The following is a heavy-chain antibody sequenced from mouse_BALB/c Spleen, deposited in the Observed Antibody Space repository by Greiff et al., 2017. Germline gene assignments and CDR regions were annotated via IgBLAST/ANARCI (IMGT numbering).Heavy chain of an antibody. J-gene: IGHJ4*01. V-gene: IGHV1-5*01. Sequence: VQLQQSGTVLARPGASVKMSCKASGYSFTSYWMHWVKQRPGQGLEWIGAIYPGNSDTSYNQKFKGKAKLTAVTSASTAYMELSSLTNEDSAVYYCTRLELFKGNAMDYWGQGTSVTVSS. CDR1: GYSFTSYW. CDR3: TRLELFKGNAMDY. CDR2: IYPGNSDT.